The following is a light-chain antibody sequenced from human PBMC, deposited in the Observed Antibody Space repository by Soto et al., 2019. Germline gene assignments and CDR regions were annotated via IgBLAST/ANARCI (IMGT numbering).Light chain of an antibody. CDR3: QQYNNWPWT. Sequence: EIVMTQCPATLSVSPGERSTLSCRASQSVSSTLAWYQQKPGQAPRLLIYGASTRATGIPARFSGSGSGTEFTLTISSLQSEDFAVYYCQQYNNWPWTFGQGTKVDIK. V-gene: IGKV3-15*01. J-gene: IGKJ1*01. CDR2: GAS. CDR1: QSVSST.